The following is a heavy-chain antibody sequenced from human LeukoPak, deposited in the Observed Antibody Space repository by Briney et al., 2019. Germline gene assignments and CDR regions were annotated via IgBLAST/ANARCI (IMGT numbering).Heavy chain of an antibody. V-gene: IGHV3-48*04. CDR2: ISSSSSSI. Sequence: GGSLRLSCAASGFTFRSYAMHWVRQAPGKGLEWVSHISSSSSSINYADSVKGRFTISRDNAKNSLYLQMNSLRAEDTAVYYCARIGSGWSIDYWGQGTLVTVSS. D-gene: IGHD6-19*01. CDR3: ARIGSGWSIDY. CDR1: GFTFRSYA. J-gene: IGHJ4*02.